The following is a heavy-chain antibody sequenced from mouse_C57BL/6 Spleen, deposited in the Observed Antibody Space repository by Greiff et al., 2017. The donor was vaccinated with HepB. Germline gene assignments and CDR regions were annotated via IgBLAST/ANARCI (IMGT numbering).Heavy chain of an antibody. D-gene: IGHD1-1*01. Sequence: QVQLQQPGAELVRPGSSVKLSCKASGYTFTSYWMHWVKQRPIQGLEWIGNIDPSDSETHYNQKFKDKATLTVDKSSSTAYMQLNSLTSEDSAVYYCARPYGSRNYAMDYWGQGTSVTVSS. CDR3: ARPYGSRNYAMDY. J-gene: IGHJ4*01. V-gene: IGHV1-52*01. CDR1: GYTFTSYW. CDR2: IDPSDSET.